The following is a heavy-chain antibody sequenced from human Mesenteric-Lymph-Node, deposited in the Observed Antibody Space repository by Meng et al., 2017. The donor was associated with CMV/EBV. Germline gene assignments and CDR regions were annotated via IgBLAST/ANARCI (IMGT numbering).Heavy chain of an antibody. CDR3: AKDRYYFDY. J-gene: IGHJ4*02. CDR2: ISSSSSTI. CDR1: GFTFSSYS. V-gene: IGHV3-48*04. Sequence: LSLTCAASGFTFSSYSMNWVRQAPGKGLEWVSYISSSSSTIYYADSVKGRFTISRDNAKNSLYLQMNSLRAEDTAVYYCAKDRYYFDYWGQGTLVTVSS.